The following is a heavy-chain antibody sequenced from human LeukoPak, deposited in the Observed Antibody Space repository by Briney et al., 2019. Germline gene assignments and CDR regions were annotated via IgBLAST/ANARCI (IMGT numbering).Heavy chain of an antibody. CDR1: GFTFSKYS. J-gene: IGHJ4*02. CDR2: ISTSSTYV. CDR3: ARAKTSGSGRYDY. Sequence: PGGSLRLSCAASGFTFSKYSMNWVRQAPGKGLEWVSYISTSSTYVYYADSMKGRFTVSRDNAKKSLYLQMSSLRAEDTAVYYCARAKTSGSGRYDYWGQGALVTVSS. D-gene: IGHD1-26*01. V-gene: IGHV3-21*01.